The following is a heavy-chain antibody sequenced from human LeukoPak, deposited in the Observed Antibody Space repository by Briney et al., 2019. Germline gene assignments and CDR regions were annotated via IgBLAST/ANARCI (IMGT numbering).Heavy chain of an antibody. Sequence: PGGSLRLSCAASGFTVSSSYMSWVRQAPGKGLEWVSVIYSGGSTYYADSVKGRFTISRDNSKNTLHLQMNSLRAEDTAVYYCAREKLVRRNNWFDPWGQGTLVTVSS. D-gene: IGHD3-10*01. J-gene: IGHJ5*02. CDR2: IYSGGST. CDR1: GFTVSSSY. V-gene: IGHV3-66*01. CDR3: AREKLVRRNNWFDP.